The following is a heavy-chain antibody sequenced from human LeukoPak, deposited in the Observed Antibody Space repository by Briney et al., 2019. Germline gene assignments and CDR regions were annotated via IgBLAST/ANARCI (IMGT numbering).Heavy chain of an antibody. CDR3: ARQDYYDSSGYSFDY. CDR1: GGSISSYY. J-gene: IGHJ4*02. D-gene: IGHD3-22*01. V-gene: IGHV4-4*09. CDR2: IYTSGST. Sequence: SEALSLTCTVSGGSISSYYWSWIRQPPGKGLEWIGYIYTSGSTNYNPSLESRVTISVDTSKNQFSLKLSSVTAADTAVYYCARQDYYDSSGYSFDYWGQGTLVTVSS.